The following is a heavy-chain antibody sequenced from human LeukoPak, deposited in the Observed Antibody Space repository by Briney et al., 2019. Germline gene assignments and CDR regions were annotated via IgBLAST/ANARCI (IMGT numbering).Heavy chain of an antibody. Sequence: GGSLRLSCAASGFTVSSNYMSWVRQAPGKGLEWVSVIYSGGSTYYADSVKGRFTISRDNSKNTLYLQMNSLRAEDTAVYYCARFYGGNSGLYFDYWGQGTPVTVSS. J-gene: IGHJ4*02. V-gene: IGHV3-66*01. CDR1: GFTVSSNY. D-gene: IGHD4-23*01. CDR2: IYSGGST. CDR3: ARFYGGNSGLYFDY.